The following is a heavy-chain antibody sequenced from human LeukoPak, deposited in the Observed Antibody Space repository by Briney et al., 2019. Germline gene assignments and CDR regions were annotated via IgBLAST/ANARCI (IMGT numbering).Heavy chain of an antibody. D-gene: IGHD4-17*01. V-gene: IGHV3-53*01. CDR3: ARTYGDYVYILGY. J-gene: IGHJ4*02. CDR2: IYSGGST. Sequence: PGRSLRLSCAASGFTVSSNYMSWVRQAPGKGLEWVSVIYSGGSTYYADSVKGRFTISRDISKNTVYLQMNSLRAEDTAVYYCARTYGDYVYILGYWGQGTLVTVSS. CDR1: GFTVSSNY.